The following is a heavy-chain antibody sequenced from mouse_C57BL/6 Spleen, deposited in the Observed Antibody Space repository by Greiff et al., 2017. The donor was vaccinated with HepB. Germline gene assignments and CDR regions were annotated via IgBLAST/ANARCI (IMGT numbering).Heavy chain of an antibody. Sequence: QVQLKQSGAELVRPGTSVKVSCKASGYAFTNYLIEWVKQRPGQGLEWIGVINPGSGGTNYNEKFKGKATLTADKSSSTAYMQLSSLTSEDSAVYFGARAYDYARFAYWGQGTLVTVSA. CDR2: INPGSGGT. CDR3: ARAYDYARFAY. CDR1: GYAFTNYL. V-gene: IGHV1-54*01. J-gene: IGHJ3*01. D-gene: IGHD2-4*01.